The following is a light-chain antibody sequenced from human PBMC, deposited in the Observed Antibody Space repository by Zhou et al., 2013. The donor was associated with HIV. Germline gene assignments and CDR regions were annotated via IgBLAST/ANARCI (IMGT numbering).Light chain of an antibody. Sequence: DIQMAQSPSTRSASVGDSVTITCRASQTINRWLAWYQQKPGKAPKLLISQASTLESGVPSRFSGSGSGTEFTLTISSLQPEDSGTYYCQQANSFPLTFGGGTKVEIK. V-gene: IGKV1-5*03. CDR2: QAS. J-gene: IGKJ4*01. CDR3: QQANSFPLT. CDR1: QTINRW.